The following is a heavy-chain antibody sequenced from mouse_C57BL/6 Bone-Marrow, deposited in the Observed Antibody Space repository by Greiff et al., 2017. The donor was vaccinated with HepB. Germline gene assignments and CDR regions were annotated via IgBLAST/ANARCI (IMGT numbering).Heavy chain of an antibody. J-gene: IGHJ4*01. CDR1: GYAFSSYW. CDR2: IYPGDGDT. D-gene: IGHD2-4*01. Sequence: VQLQQSGAELVKPGASVKISCKASGYAFSSYWMNWVKQRPGKGLEWIGQIYPGDGDTNYNGKFKGKATLTADKSSSTAYMQLSSLTSEDSAVYFCARGGLRRGYAMDYWGQGTSVTVSS. CDR3: ARGGLRRGYAMDY. V-gene: IGHV1-80*01.